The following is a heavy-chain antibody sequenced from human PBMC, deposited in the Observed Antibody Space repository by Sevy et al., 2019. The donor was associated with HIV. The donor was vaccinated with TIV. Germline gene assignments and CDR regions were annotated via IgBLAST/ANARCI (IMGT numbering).Heavy chain of an antibody. CDR3: VKEGGGAGGDH. J-gene: IGHJ4*02. CDR1: GFSLRSYA. CDR2: IQDDGGNK. Sequence: GGSLRLSCAASGFSLRSYAMHWVRQAPGKGLEWMSYIQDDGGNKDYADSVKGRFTISRDNSKNTLYLEMNSLRVEDTAVFYCVKEGGGAGGDHWGQGTLVTVSS. D-gene: IGHD3-10*01. V-gene: IGHV3-30*02.